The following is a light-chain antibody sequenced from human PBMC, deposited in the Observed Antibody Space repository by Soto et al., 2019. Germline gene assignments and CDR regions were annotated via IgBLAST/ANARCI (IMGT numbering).Light chain of an antibody. V-gene: IGKV3D-15*01. J-gene: IGKJ1*01. Sequence: EIVLTQSPATLSLSPGERVSLSCRASQSIYDKLAWYQQKPGQTPRLLIYDASSRAAGIPDRLSGGGSETEFTLTISSLQSEDFAVYYCQQYNNWWTFGQGTKVDIK. CDR1: QSIYDK. CDR3: QQYNNWWT. CDR2: DAS.